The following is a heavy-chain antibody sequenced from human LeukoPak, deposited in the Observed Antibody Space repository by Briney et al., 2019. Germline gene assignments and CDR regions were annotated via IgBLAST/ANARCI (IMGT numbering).Heavy chain of an antibody. D-gene: IGHD6-6*01. V-gene: IGHV3-23*01. J-gene: IGHJ4*02. Sequence: PGGSLRLSCVASGFTFSSYAMSWVRQAPGKGLEWVSAISGSDGTTYYADSVKGRFTISRDNSKNTLYLQVNSLRAEDTAVYYCVKEREYSSSSFDYWGQGTLVTVSS. CDR1: GFTFSSYA. CDR3: VKEREYSSSSFDY. CDR2: ISGSDGTT.